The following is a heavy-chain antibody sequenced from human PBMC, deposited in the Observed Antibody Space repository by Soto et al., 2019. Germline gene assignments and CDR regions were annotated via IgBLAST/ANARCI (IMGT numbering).Heavy chain of an antibody. CDR2: INHSGST. V-gene: IGHV4-34*01. J-gene: IGHJ6*02. CDR1: GGSFSCYY. Sequence: PSETLSLTCAVYGGSFSCYYWSWIRQPPGKGLEWIGEINHSGSTNYNPSLKSRVTISVDTSKNQFSLKLSSVTAADTAVYYCARVKPSGYYYSYYYYYGMDVWGQGTTVTVSS. CDR3: ARVKPSGYYYSYYYYYGMDV. D-gene: IGHD3-22*01.